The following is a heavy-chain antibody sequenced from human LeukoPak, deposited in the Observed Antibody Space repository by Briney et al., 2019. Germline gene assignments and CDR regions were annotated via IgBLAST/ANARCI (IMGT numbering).Heavy chain of an antibody. J-gene: IGHJ3*02. CDR3: ARDRRLVPAAVNAFDI. Sequence: ASVKVSCKASGYTFTGYYMHWVRQPPGQGLEWLGWINPNSGGTNYAQKFQGRVTMTRDTSISTAYMELSRLRSDDTAVYYCARDRRLVPAAVNAFDIWGQGTMVTVSS. D-gene: IGHD2-2*01. CDR1: GYTFTGYY. V-gene: IGHV1-2*02. CDR2: INPNSGGT.